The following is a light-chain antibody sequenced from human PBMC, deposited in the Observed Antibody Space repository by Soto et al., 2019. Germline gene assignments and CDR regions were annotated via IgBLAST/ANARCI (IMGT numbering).Light chain of an antibody. CDR1: QSINIY. J-gene: IGKJ4*01. V-gene: IGKV1-39*01. CDR3: QQTYSSPLT. Sequence: DIQMTQSPSSLSASVGDRVTISCRASQSINIYLNWYQQQPGKAPKLLISAASSLQSGVPSRFSGSGSGTDFSLTSSTMQSEDSATYYCQQTYSSPLTFGGGTKVEI. CDR2: AAS.